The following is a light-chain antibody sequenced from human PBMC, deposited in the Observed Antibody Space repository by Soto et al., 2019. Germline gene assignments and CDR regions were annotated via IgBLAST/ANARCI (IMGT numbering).Light chain of an antibody. J-gene: IGKJ4*01. CDR3: QQYDNLPGT. Sequence: DIQMTQSPSSLSASVGDRVTITCQASQDVTNYLNWYQHKPGKAPKLLIYDASNLETGVPSRFSGSGSGTDFTFTISSLQPEDIATYYCQQYDNLPGTFGGGTKVEIK. CDR1: QDVTNY. V-gene: IGKV1-33*01. CDR2: DAS.